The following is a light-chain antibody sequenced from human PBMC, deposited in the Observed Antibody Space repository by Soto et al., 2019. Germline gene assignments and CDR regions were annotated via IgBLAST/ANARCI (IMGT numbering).Light chain of an antibody. CDR3: QQPHRYPST. V-gene: IGKV1-9*01. CDR2: AAS. CDR1: QDIAIY. Sequence: SPLTQSPSSLSASVGDRVTITCRASQDIAIYLAWYPQKPGEAPKLLIYAASTLYGGVPSRFSGTGSGTDFALTITSLQPEDFATYYCQQPHRYPSTFGEGTKVDIK. J-gene: IGKJ4*01.